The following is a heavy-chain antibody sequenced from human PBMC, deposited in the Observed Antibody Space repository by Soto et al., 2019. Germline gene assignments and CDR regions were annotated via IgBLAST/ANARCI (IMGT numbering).Heavy chain of an antibody. D-gene: IGHD2-15*01. CDR1: GFTFSSYA. Sequence: EVQLLESGGGLVQPGGSLRLSCAASGFTFSSYAMSWVRQAPGKGLEWVSAIGGSGGSTNYADSVMGRFTISRDNSKNTLYLQMNSLRAEDTAVYYCAKVGFIVVVVAAHNWFDPWGQGTLVTVSS. CDR3: AKVGFIVVVVAAHNWFDP. V-gene: IGHV3-23*01. CDR2: IGGSGGST. J-gene: IGHJ5*02.